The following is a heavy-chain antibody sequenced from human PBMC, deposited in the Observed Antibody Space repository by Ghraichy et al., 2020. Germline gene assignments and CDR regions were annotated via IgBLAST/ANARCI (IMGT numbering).Heavy chain of an antibody. J-gene: IGHJ5*02. CDR1: GGSISSNRYY. Sequence: SETLSLTCTVSGGSISSNRYYWGWIRQPPGKGLEWIGSFYYSGSTYHNPSLKSRVTTSVDTSKNQFSLKLSSVTAADTAVYYCARLPSSDSGSNYNPGWFDPWGQGTLVTVSS. CDR2: FYYSGST. D-gene: IGHD3-10*01. V-gene: IGHV4-39*01. CDR3: ARLPSSDSGSNYNPGWFDP.